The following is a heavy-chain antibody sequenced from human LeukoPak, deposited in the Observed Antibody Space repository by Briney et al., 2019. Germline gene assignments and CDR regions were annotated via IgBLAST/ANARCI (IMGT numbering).Heavy chain of an antibody. CDR3: ARDPGHVGVVQPLYYMDV. Sequence: SQTLSLTCTVSGGSISSGGYYWSWIRRPPGKGLEWIGYIYHSGSTYYNPSLKSRVTISVDRSKNQFSLKLSSVTAADTAVYYCARDPGHVGVVQPLYYMDVWGKGTTVTVSS. CDR2: IYHSGST. D-gene: IGHD3-3*01. V-gene: IGHV4-30-2*01. J-gene: IGHJ6*03. CDR1: GGSISSGGYY.